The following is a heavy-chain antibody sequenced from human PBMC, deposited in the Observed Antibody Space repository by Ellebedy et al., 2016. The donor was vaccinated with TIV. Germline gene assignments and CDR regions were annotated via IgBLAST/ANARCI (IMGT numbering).Heavy chain of an antibody. CDR1: GFTFSNYA. CDR3: AKGGDYPGWYFDY. J-gene: IGHJ4*02. D-gene: IGHD4-17*01. V-gene: IGHV3-23*01. CDR2: ISGSGGST. Sequence: GGSLRLSXAASGFTFSNYAMSWVRQAPGKGLEWVSAISGSGGSTYYADSVKGRFTISRDNSKNTLYLQMNSLRAEDTAVYYCAKGGDYPGWYFDYWGQGTLVTVSS.